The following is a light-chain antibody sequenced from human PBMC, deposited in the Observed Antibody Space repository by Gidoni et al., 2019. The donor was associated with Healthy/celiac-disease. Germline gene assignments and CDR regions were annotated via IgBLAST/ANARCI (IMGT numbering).Light chain of an antibody. Sequence: DIQMTQSPSPLSASVGDRVTLTCRASQGISNSLAWYQQKPGKAPTLLLYAASRMESGVPSRFSGSGSGTDFTLTISSLQPEDFAVYYCQQYNSTPRTFGQGTKLEIK. CDR3: QQYNSTPRT. J-gene: IGKJ2*01. V-gene: IGKV1-NL1*01. CDR1: QGISNS. CDR2: AAS.